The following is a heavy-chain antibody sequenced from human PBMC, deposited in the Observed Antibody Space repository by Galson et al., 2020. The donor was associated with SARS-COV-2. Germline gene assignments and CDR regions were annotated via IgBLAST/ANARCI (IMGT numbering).Heavy chain of an antibody. CDR3: AREPYSSGYLGWDYYGMDV. D-gene: IGHD3-22*01. Sequence: KIGESLKISCAASGFTFSSYSMNWVRQAPGKGPEWVSSISSSSSYIYYADSVKGRFTISRDNAKNSLYLQMNSLRAEDTAVYYCAREPYSSGYLGWDYYGMDVWGQGTTVTVSS. J-gene: IGHJ6*02. CDR1: GFTFSSYS. CDR2: ISSSSSYI. V-gene: IGHV3-21*01.